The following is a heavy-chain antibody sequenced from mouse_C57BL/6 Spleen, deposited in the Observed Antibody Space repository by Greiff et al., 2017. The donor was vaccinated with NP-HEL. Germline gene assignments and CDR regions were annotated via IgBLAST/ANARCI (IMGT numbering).Heavy chain of an antibody. CDR1: GFTFSSYG. V-gene: IGHV5-6*01. J-gene: IGHJ3*01. CDR2: ISSGGSYA. Sequence: EVQGVESGGDLVKPGGSLKLSCAASGFTFSSYGMSWVRQTPDKRLEWVATISSGGSYAYYPDSVKGRFTISRDNAKNTLYLQMSSLKSEDTAMYYCARHESGLGLFAYWGQGTLVTVSA. D-gene: IGHD4-1*01. CDR3: ARHESGLGLFAY.